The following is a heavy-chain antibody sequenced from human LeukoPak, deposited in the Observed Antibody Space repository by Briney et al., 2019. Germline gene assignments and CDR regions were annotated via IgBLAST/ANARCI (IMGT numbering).Heavy chain of an antibody. CDR3: ARQGMHYNFLTGYYSYYLDY. CDR2: IYPGDSNT. D-gene: IGHD3-9*01. Sequence: GESLQISCKGSGYTFTNYWIAWVRQMPGRGPEWMAIIYPGDSNTRYSPSFQGQITISADKSISTAYLQWSSLKASDTAMYYCARQGMHYNFLTGYYSYYLDYWGQGTLVTVSS. V-gene: IGHV5-51*01. CDR1: GYTFTNYW. J-gene: IGHJ4*02.